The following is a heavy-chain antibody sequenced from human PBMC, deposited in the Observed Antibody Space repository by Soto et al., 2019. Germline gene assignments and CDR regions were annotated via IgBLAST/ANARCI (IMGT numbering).Heavy chain of an antibody. Sequence: ASVKGSRKASGYTFTSYAMHWVRQAPGQRLEWMGWINAGNGNTKYSQKFQGRVTITRDTSASTAYMELSSLRSEDTAVYYCARSIVVVTALDYWGQGTLVTVSS. CDR1: GYTFTSYA. CDR3: ARSIVVVTALDY. D-gene: IGHD2-21*02. CDR2: INAGNGNT. V-gene: IGHV1-3*01. J-gene: IGHJ4*02.